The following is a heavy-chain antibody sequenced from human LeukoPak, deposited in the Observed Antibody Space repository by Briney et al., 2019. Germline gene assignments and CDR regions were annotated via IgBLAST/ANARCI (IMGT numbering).Heavy chain of an antibody. CDR1: GFTVSSNY. D-gene: IGHD3-3*01. CDR2: LYSGGST. J-gene: IGHJ4*02. Sequence: PGGSLRLSCAASGFTVSSNYMSWVRQAPGKGLEWVSLLYSGGSTYYADSVKGRFTISRDNSKNTLYLQMNSLRAEDTAIYYCARDERLLSFLKWGQGTLVTVSS. V-gene: IGHV3-66*01. CDR3: ARDERLLSFLK.